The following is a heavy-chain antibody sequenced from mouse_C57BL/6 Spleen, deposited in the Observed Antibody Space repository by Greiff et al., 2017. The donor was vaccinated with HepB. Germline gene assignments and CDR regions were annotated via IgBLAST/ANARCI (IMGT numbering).Heavy chain of an antibody. J-gene: IGHJ2*01. Sequence: EVKVEESGGGLVQPGGSMKLSCVASGFTFSNYWMNWVRQSPEKGLEWVAQIRLKSDNYATHYAEAGKGRFTISRDDSKSMVYQQMNNLRAEDTGSYYCTGEYALGWGKGTTLTVAS. V-gene: IGHV6-3*01. D-gene: IGHD5-1*01. CDR3: TGEYALG. CDR1: GFTFSNYW. CDR2: IRLKSDNYAT.